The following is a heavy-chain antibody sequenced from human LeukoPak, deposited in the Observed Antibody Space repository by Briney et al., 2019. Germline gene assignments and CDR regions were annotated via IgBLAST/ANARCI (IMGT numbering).Heavy chain of an antibody. Sequence: ASVKVSCKVSGYTLTELSMHWVRQAPGKGLEWMGGFDPEDGETIYAQKFQGRVTMTTDTSTSTAYMELRSLRSDDTAVYYCARAIYDYVWGSYRERYFDYWGQGTLVTVSS. J-gene: IGHJ4*02. V-gene: IGHV1-24*01. CDR3: ARAIYDYVWGSYRERYFDY. CDR2: FDPEDGET. CDR1: GYTLTELS. D-gene: IGHD3-16*02.